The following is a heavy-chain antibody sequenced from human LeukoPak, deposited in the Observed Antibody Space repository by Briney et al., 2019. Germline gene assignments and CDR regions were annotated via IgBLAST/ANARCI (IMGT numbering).Heavy chain of an antibody. Sequence: PGGSLRLSCAASGFTFSSYAMSWVRQAPGKGLEWVSAISGSGGSTYYADSVKGRFTISRDNSKNTLYLQMNSLRAEDTAVYYCAKGTLVVPAVIYYYYGMDVWGQGTTVTVSS. CDR1: GFTFSSYA. D-gene: IGHD2-2*01. CDR2: ISGSGGST. CDR3: AKGTLVVPAVIYYYYGMDV. J-gene: IGHJ6*02. V-gene: IGHV3-23*01.